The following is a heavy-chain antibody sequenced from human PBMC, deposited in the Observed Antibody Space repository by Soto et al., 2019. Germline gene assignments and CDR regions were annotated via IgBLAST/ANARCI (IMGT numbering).Heavy chain of an antibody. Sequence: SETLSLTCTVSGGSISSGGYYWSWIRQHPGKGLEWIGYIYYSGSTYYNPSLKSRVTISVDTSKNQFSLKLSSVTAADTAVYDCARDRRLGELVGPTLDYWGQGTLVPVSS. J-gene: IGHJ4*02. CDR3: ARDRRLGELVGPTLDY. D-gene: IGHD6-6*01. CDR2: IYYSGST. V-gene: IGHV4-31*03. CDR1: GGSISSGGYY.